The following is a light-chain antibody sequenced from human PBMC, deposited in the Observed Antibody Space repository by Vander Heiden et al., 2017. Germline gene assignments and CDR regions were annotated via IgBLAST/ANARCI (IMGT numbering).Light chain of an antibody. CDR2: GKN. Sequence: SSELTQDPAVSVALGQTVRITCQGDSLRSNYASWYQQKPGQAPVLVIYGKNNRPSGIPDRFSGSSSGNTASLTITGAQAGDEADYYCNSRDSSGNHLVFGGGTKLTVL. V-gene: IGLV3-19*01. CDR3: NSRDSSGNHLV. CDR1: SLRSNY. J-gene: IGLJ3*02.